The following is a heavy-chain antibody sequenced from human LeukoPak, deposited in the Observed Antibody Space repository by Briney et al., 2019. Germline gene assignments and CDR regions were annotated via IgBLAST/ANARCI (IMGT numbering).Heavy chain of an antibody. CDR2: IYPGDSDT. V-gene: IGHV5-51*01. Sequence: GASLQISCKGSGYLFTSYWIGWVRQMPGKGLEWMGIIYPGDSDTRYSPSFQGQVTISADKSISTAYLQWSSLKASDTAMYYCARWARVSFDYWGQGTLVTVSS. J-gene: IGHJ4*02. CDR1: GYLFTSYW. D-gene: IGHD5-12*01. CDR3: ARWARVSFDY.